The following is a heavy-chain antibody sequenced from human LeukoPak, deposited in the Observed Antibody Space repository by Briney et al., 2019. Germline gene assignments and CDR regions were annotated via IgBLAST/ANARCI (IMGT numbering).Heavy chain of an antibody. CDR3: ARDGSGVWFDY. D-gene: IGHD3-10*01. V-gene: IGHV1-18*01. CDR2: INAYNGDT. J-gene: IGHJ4*02. CDR1: NYTFTSYG. Sequence: ASVKVSCKASNYTFTSYGISWVRQAPGQGLEWMAWINAYNGDTNYAQKLQGRVTLTTDTSASTAYMELRSLRSDDTAIYYCARDGSGVWFDYWGQGTLVTVSS.